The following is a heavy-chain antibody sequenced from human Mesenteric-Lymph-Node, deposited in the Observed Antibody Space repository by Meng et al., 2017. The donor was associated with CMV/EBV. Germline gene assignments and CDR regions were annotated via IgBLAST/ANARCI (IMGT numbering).Heavy chain of an antibody. CDR1: GGSFSGYY. Sequence: SETLSLTCAVYGGSFSGYYWSWIRQPPGKGLEWIGEINHSGSTNYNPSLKSRVTISVDTSKNQFSLNLSSVTAADTAVYYCARQGGYDSPVGYWGQGTLVTVSS. CDR3: ARQGGYDSPVGY. CDR2: INHSGST. D-gene: IGHD5-12*01. J-gene: IGHJ4*02. V-gene: IGHV4-34*01.